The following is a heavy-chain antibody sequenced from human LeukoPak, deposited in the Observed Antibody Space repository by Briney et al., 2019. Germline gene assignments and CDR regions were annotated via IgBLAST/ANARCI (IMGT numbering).Heavy chain of an antibody. V-gene: IGHV4-34*01. CDR1: GGSISSYY. CDR3: ARVPLRITIFGVVIISSPFDY. Sequence: SETLSLTCTVSGGSISSYYWSWIRQPPGKGLEWIGEINHSGSTNYNPSLKSRVTISVDTSKNQFSLKLSSVTAADTAVYYCARVPLRITIFGVVIISSPFDYWGQGTLVTVSS. D-gene: IGHD3-3*01. J-gene: IGHJ4*02. CDR2: INHSGST.